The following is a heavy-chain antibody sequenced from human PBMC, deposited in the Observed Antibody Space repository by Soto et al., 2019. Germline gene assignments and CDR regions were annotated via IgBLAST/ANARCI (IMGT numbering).Heavy chain of an antibody. D-gene: IGHD2-2*01. Sequence: GGSLRLSCAASGFTFDDYGMSWVRQAPGKGLEWVSGINWNGGSTGYADSVKGRFTISRDNAKNSLYLQMNSLRAEDTALYYCARDEIVLVPAAIDYYYYGMDVWGQGTTVTVSS. CDR1: GFTFDDYG. V-gene: IGHV3-20*04. CDR2: INWNGGST. J-gene: IGHJ6*02. CDR3: ARDEIVLVPAAIDYYYYGMDV.